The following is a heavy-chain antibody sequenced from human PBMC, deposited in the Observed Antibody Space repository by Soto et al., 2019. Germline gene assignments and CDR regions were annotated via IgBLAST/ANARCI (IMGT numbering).Heavy chain of an antibody. CDR3: AKGGVIVAAGIRVYLYNAMDV. Sequence: VASVKVSGKASGYTFPGYYVHWVRQAPGQGLEWMGWINPNSGDTYLAQRFQGRVTMNRDTSIGTAYMELRGRTSDDTAEYYCAKGGVIVAAGIRVYLYNAMDVWGQGTTVTVSS. CDR1: GYTFPGYY. J-gene: IGHJ6*02. V-gene: IGHV1-2*02. CDR2: INPNSGDT. D-gene: IGHD1-26*01.